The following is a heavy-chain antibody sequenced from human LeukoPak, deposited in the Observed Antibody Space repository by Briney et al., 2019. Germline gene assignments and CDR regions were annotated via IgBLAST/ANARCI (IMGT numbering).Heavy chain of an antibody. CDR2: INHSGST. Sequence: SETLSLTCAVYGGSFSGYYWSWIRQPPGKGLEWIGEINHSGSTNYNPSLKSRVTISVDTSKNQFSLKLSSVTAADTAVYYCARKERVYYGSGSRVEKIIDYWGQGTLVTVSP. CDR1: GGSFSGYY. V-gene: IGHV4-34*01. J-gene: IGHJ4*02. D-gene: IGHD3-10*01. CDR3: ARKERVYYGSGSRVEKIIDY.